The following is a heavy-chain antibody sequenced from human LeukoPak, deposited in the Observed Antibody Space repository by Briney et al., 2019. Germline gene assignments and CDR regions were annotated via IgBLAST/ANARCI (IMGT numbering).Heavy chain of an antibody. J-gene: IGHJ6*02. Sequence: GASVKVSCKASGGTLSSYAISWVRQAPGQGLEWMGGIIPIFGTANYAQKFQGRVTITADKSTSTAYMELSSLRSEDTAVYYCASPDYYGSGSYNYYYYYGMDVWGQGTTVTVSS. D-gene: IGHD3-10*01. V-gene: IGHV1-69*06. CDR3: ASPDYYGSGSYNYYYYYGMDV. CDR1: GGTLSSYA. CDR2: IIPIFGTA.